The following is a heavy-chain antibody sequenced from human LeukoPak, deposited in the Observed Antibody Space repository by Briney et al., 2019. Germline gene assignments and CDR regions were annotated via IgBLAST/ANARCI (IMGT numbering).Heavy chain of an antibody. Sequence: PGGSLRLSCAASGFTFSSYAMHWVRQAPGKGLEYVSAISSNGGSTYYTDSVKGRFTISRDNSKNTLYLQMSSLRAEDTAVYYCVKVPHRATIFTQGFDYWGQGTLVTVSS. CDR1: GFTFSSYA. D-gene: IGHD3-3*01. V-gene: IGHV3-64D*09. CDR3: VKVPHRATIFTQGFDY. J-gene: IGHJ4*02. CDR2: ISSNGGST.